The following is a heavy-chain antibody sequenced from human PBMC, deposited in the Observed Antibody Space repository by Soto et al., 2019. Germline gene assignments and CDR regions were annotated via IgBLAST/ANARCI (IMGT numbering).Heavy chain of an antibody. CDR1: GGSISGGVGGLYY. D-gene: IGHD4-17*01. J-gene: IGHJ2*01. CDR2: IYDSGST. Sequence: QLQLRESGPGLVKPSETLSLTCTVSGGSISGGVGGLYYWSWIRQPPGKGLEWIGYIYDSGSTYYNPSLKSRVTLSVDTSKHQLSLRLGSVTAADTAVYYCAREVIPLTTDWYFDLWGRGTLVTVSS. V-gene: IGHV4-30-4*01. CDR3: AREVIPLTTDWYFDL.